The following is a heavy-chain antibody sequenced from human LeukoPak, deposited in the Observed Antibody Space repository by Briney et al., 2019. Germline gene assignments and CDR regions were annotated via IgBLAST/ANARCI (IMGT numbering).Heavy chain of an antibody. CDR2: IFNTGIT. V-gene: IGHV4-59*01. J-gene: IGHJ6*04. Sequence: SETLSLTCSVSGGSFSSYYWSWIRQTPGKGLAWIGYIFNTGITSYNPSLNSRVIISVDTSKNQFSLKIYSVTAADTAVYYCARNFPGRTEDVWGKGTTVTVSS. CDR1: GGSFSSYY. CDR3: ARNFPGRTEDV.